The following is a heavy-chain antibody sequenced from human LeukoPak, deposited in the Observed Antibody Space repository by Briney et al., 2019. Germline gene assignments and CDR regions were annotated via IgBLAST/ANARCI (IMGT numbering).Heavy chain of an antibody. Sequence: ASVKVSCKASSYTFTSYGISWVRQAPGQGLEWMGWISAYNGNTNYAQKLQGRVTMTTDTSTSTAYMELRSLRSDDTAVYYCARGLGYDFWSGYGQLNWFDPWGQGTLVTVSS. J-gene: IGHJ5*02. CDR2: ISAYNGNT. CDR1: SYTFTSYG. CDR3: ARGLGYDFWSGYGQLNWFDP. D-gene: IGHD3-3*01. V-gene: IGHV1-18*01.